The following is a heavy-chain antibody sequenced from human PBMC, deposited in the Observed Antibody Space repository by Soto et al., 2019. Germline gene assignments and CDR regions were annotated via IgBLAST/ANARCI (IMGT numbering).Heavy chain of an antibody. V-gene: IGHV3-30*18. CDR3: AKSRIIAAAGTGWFDP. CDR1: GFTFSSYG. J-gene: IGHJ5*02. CDR2: ISYDGSNK. Sequence: QVQLVESGGGVVQPGRSLRLSCAASGFTFSSYGMHWVRQAPGKGLEWVAVISYDGSNKYYADSVKGRFTISRDNSKNSLYLQMNRLRAEDTAVYYCAKSRIIAAAGTGWFDPWGQGTLVTVSS. D-gene: IGHD6-13*01.